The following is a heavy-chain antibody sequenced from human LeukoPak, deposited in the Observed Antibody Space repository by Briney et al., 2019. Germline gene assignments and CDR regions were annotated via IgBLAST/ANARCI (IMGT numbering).Heavy chain of an antibody. Sequence: GRSLRPSCAASGFTFSSYGMHWVRQAPGKGLEWVAVISYDGSNKYYADSVKGRFTISRDNSKNTLYLQMNSLRAEDTAVYYCAKEDVLRFLEWLFLDWGQGTLVTVSS. V-gene: IGHV3-30*18. CDR2: ISYDGSNK. CDR1: GFTFSSYG. CDR3: AKEDVLRFLEWLFLD. D-gene: IGHD3-3*01. J-gene: IGHJ4*02.